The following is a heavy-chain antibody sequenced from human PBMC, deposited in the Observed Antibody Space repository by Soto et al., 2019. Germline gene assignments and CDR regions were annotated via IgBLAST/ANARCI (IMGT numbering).Heavy chain of an antibody. CDR2: INHSGST. Sequence: SETLSLTCAVYGGSFSGYYWSWIRQPPGKGLEWIGEINHSGSTNYNPSLKSRVTISVDTSKNQFSLKLSSVTAADTAVYHCARATWSGLYRDYYYMDVWGKGTTVTVSS. V-gene: IGHV4-34*01. CDR3: ARATWSGLYRDYYYMDV. CDR1: GGSFSGYY. J-gene: IGHJ6*03. D-gene: IGHD3-3*01.